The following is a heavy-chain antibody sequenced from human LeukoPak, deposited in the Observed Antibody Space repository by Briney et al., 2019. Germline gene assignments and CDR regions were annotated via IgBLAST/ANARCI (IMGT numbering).Heavy chain of an antibody. CDR3: AVARGVRGAGNWLDP. V-gene: IGHV4-61*02. J-gene: IGHJ5*02. Sequence: PSETLSLTCSVSGGAISNGTYYWSWIRQPAGKGLEWIGRIATSGSTDYNPSLKSRVTISVDTSKNQFSLKLISVTAADTAMYYCAVARGVRGAGNWLDPWGQGTLVTVSS. CDR2: IATSGST. CDR1: GGAISNGTYY. D-gene: IGHD3-10*01.